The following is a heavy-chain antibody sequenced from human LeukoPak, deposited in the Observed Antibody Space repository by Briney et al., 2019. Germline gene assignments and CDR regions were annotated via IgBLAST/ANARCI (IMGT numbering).Heavy chain of an antibody. CDR1: GGSISSYY. Sequence: PSETLSLTCTVSGGSISSYYWSWVRQPPGKGLEWVGYIYYSGSTNYNPSLKSRVTISVDTSKNQFSLKLRSVTAADTAVYYCARRYCSSTSCSYYFDYWGQGTLVTVSS. J-gene: IGHJ4*02. CDR3: ARRYCSSTSCSYYFDY. CDR2: IYYSGST. D-gene: IGHD2-2*01. V-gene: IGHV4-59*08.